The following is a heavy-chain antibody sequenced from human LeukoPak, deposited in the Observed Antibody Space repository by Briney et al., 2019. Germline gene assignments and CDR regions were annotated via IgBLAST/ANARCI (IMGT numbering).Heavy chain of an antibody. D-gene: IGHD2-2*01. J-gene: IGHJ4*02. Sequence: SETLSLTCAVYGGSFSGYYWSWIRQPPGKGLEWIGEINHSGSSNYNPSLKSRVTISVDTSKNQFSLKLSSVTAADTAVYYCARLPVVPATIDYWGQGTLVTVSS. V-gene: IGHV4-34*01. CDR2: INHSGSS. CDR3: ARLPVVPATIDY. CDR1: GGSFSGYY.